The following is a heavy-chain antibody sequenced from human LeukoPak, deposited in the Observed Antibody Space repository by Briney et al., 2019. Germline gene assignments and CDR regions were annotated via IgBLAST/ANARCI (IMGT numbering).Heavy chain of an antibody. CDR1: GGSVSSGSYY. CDR3: ARFYYDSSGFYYYFDY. Sequence: TSETLSLTCTVSGGSVSSGSYYWSWIRQPPGKGLEWVGYIYYTGSTNYNPSLKSRVTMSVDTSKNQFSLKLSSVTAADTAVYYCARFYYDSSGFYYYFDYWGQGALVTVSS. J-gene: IGHJ4*02. D-gene: IGHD3-22*01. CDR2: IYYTGST. V-gene: IGHV4-61*01.